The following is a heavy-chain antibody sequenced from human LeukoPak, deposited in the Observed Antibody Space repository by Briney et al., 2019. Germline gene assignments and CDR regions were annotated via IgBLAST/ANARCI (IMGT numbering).Heavy chain of an antibody. CDR1: GFTFSSYS. CDR3: ARAVTTVTTTSEYYYYYYMDV. D-gene: IGHD4-11*01. V-gene: IGHV3-21*01. J-gene: IGHJ6*03. Sequence: GGSLRFSCAASGFTFSSYSMNWVRQAPGKGLEWVSSISSSSSYIYYADSVKGRFTISRDNAKNSLYLQMNSLRAEDTAVYYCARAVTTVTTTSEYYYYYYMDVWGKGTTDTVSS. CDR2: ISSSSSYI.